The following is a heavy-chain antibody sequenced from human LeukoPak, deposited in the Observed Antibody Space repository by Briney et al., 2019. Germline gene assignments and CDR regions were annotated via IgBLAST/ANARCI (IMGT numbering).Heavy chain of an antibody. CDR3: ARSIFTGLDYFDP. CDR2: LYNGGNT. V-gene: IGHV3-53*01. J-gene: IGHJ5*02. D-gene: IGHD3-9*01. CDR1: EFTFSNYA. Sequence: GGSLRLSCAASEFTFSNYAMAWVRQAPGKGLEWVSVLYNGGNTYYADSVKGRFTVSRDNSKNTLYLQMNSLRAEDTAVYYCARSIFTGLDYFDPWGQGTLVTVSS.